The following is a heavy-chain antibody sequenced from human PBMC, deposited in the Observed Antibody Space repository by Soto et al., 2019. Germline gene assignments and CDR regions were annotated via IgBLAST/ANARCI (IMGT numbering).Heavy chain of an antibody. CDR3: ARGRPCSGGPGVNASDALDI. V-gene: IGHV3-33*01. CDR2: IWYDGSNK. J-gene: IGHJ3*02. CDR1: GFTFSSYG. Sequence: QVQLVESGGGVVQPGRSLRLSCAASGFTFSSYGMHWVRQAPGKGLEWVAVIWYDGSNKYYADSVKGRFTISRDNSKNTLYLHLNGLRSEATAVYYCARGRPCSGGPGVNASDALDIWGQGKIVNVSS. D-gene: IGHD2-15*01.